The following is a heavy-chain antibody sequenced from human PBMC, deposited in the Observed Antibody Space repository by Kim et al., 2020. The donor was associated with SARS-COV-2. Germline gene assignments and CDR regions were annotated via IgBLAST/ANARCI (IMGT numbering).Heavy chain of an antibody. V-gene: IGHV3-9*01. J-gene: IGHJ4*02. D-gene: IGHD1-26*01. CDR1: GFTFDDYA. Sequence: GGSLRLSCAASGFTFDDYAMHWVRQAPGKGLEWVSVISWNSGSIGYADSVKGRFTISRDNAKNSLYLQMNSLRAEDTAFYYCAKAPSGIVGATDFDYWGPGTLVTVSS. CDR3: AKAPSGIVGATDFDY. CDR2: ISWNSGSI.